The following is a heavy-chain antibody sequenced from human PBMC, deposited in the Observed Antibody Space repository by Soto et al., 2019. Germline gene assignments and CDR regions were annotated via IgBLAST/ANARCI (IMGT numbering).Heavy chain of an antibody. CDR1: GGSISNSDAY. CDR3: ARRGLILMPI. J-gene: IGHJ3*02. D-gene: IGHD2-8*01. CDR2: IYYGGTT. V-gene: IGHV4-39*02. Sequence: PSETLSLTCTVSGGSISNSDAYWVWIRQPPGKGLEWVGSIYYGGTTYYNPSRKSRVTVSVDTSKNLFSLHLNSVTPADTAIYYCARRGLILMPIWGQGTLVTVSS.